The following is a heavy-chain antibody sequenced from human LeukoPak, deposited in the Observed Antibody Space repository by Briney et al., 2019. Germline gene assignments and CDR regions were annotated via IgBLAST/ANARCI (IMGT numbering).Heavy chain of an antibody. D-gene: IGHD6-19*01. CDR1: GGSISSYY. V-gene: IGHV4-59*01. CDR3: ARDGPGSGWFYFDY. CDR2: VYNSGST. J-gene: IGHJ4*02. Sequence: SETMSLTCTVSGGSISSYYWSRIRQPPGKGLEWIGDVYNSGSTDYSPSLKSRVTISVDTSKNQFSLKLTSVTAADTAVYYCARDGPGSGWFYFDYWGQGALVTVSS.